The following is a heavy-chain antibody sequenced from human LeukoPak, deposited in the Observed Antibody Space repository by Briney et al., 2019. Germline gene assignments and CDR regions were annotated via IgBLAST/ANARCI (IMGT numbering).Heavy chain of an antibody. Sequence: PGGSLRLSCAVSGITLSNYGKSWVRQAPGKGLEWVAGISGSGGRTNYADSVKGRFTISRDNPKNTLYLQMNSLRAEDTAVYFCAKRGVVIRVILVGFHKEAYYFDSWGQGALVTVSS. J-gene: IGHJ4*02. CDR1: GITLSNYG. CDR2: ISGSGGRT. D-gene: IGHD3-22*01. CDR3: AKRGVVIRVILVGFHKEAYYFDS. V-gene: IGHV3-23*01.